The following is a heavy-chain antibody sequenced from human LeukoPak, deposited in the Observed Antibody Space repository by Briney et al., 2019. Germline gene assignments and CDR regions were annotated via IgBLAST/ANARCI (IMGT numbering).Heavy chain of an antibody. Sequence: KPSETLSLTCSVSSGSIRGYYWTWIRQPAGKGLEWIGRIYSTGSTYSNPSLESRVTISLDTANNQFFLKVASVTAADAAVYYCARGWEMTATSGHYSFDYWGQGTLISVSS. J-gene: IGHJ4*02. CDR3: ARGWEMTATSGHYSFDY. CDR2: IYSTGST. V-gene: IGHV4-4*07. CDR1: SGSIRGYY. D-gene: IGHD2-21*02.